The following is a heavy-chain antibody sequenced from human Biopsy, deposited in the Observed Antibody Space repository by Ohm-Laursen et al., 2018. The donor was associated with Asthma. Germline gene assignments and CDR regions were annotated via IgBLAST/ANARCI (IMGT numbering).Heavy chain of an antibody. V-gene: IGHV4-59*01. D-gene: IGHD2-2*01. Sequence: SQTLSLTCSVSPGSISDYYWNWIRQFPGKGLEWIGYVYSTGSTRYNPSLKSRVTISVDTSINQVSLRLSSVTAADTAMYYCARATSTRSQSGPHYFDHWGQGALVTVSS. J-gene: IGHJ4*02. CDR1: PGSISDYY. CDR3: ARATSTRSQSGPHYFDH. CDR2: VYSTGST.